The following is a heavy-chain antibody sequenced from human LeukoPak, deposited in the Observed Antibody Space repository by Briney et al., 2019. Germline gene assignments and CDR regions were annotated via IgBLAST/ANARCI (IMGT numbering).Heavy chain of an antibody. V-gene: IGHV3-48*01. CDR1: GFGFSGYS. CDR2: IRNSGDTI. D-gene: IGHD6-19*01. CDR3: AGGWYLDY. Sequence: GGCLRLSCVASGFGFSGYSMNWVRQLPGKGMEWVSHIRNSGDTIFYANSVKGRFTISRDNSKNTLYLQMNSLRAEDTAVYYCAGGWYLDYWGQGTLVTVSS. J-gene: IGHJ4*02.